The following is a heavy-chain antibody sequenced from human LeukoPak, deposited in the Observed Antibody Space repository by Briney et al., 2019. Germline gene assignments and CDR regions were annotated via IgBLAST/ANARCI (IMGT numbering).Heavy chain of an antibody. V-gene: IGHV1-69*01. Sequence: SVKVSCKASGGTFSSYAISWVRQPPGQGLEWMGGIIPIFGTANYAQKFQGRVTITADESTSTAYMELSSLRSEDTAVYYCGLAMVRGNEFDYWGQGTLVTVSS. CDR1: GGTFSSYA. CDR2: IIPIFGTA. CDR3: GLAMVRGNEFDY. D-gene: IGHD3-10*01. J-gene: IGHJ4*02.